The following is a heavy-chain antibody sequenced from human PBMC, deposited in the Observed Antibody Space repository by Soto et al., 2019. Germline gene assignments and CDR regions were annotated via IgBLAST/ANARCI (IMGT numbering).Heavy chain of an antibody. V-gene: IGHV4-34*01. J-gene: IGHJ6*03. D-gene: IGHD6-6*01. CDR3: ARGPGGYSGSILYYYYYYMDV. CDR2: INHSGST. CDR1: GGSFSGYY. Sequence: QVQLQQWGAGLLKPSETLSLTCAVYGGSFSGYYWSWIRQPPGKGLEWIGEINHSGSTNYNPSLKSRVTISVDTSKNQFYLKLSSVTAADTAVYYCARGPGGYSGSILYYYYYYMDVWGKGTTVSVSS.